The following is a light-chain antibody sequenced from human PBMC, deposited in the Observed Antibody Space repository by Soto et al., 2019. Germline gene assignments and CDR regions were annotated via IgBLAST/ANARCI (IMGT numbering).Light chain of an antibody. J-gene: IGKJ4*01. CDR3: QQYNNWPPEDT. CDR2: DAS. V-gene: IGKV3-20*01. CDR1: QTVRNNY. Sequence: EFVLTQSPGTLSLSPGERATLSCRASQTVRNNYLAWYQQKPGQAPRLLIYDASSRATGIPDRFSGGGSGTDFTLTISRLEPEDFAVYYCQQYNNWPPEDTFGGGTKVDIK.